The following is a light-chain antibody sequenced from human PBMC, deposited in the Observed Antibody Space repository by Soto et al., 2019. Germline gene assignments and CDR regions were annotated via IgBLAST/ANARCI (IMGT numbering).Light chain of an antibody. Sequence: DIQMTQSPSSLSASVGDRVTITCRASQTIGTYLNWYQQTPGKAPKLLIYVASSLQSGVPSRFSGRGSGTDFTLTISSLQPEDFATYYCQQSFTTPFTFGPGTKVDTK. CDR3: QQSFTTPFT. J-gene: IGKJ3*01. CDR2: VAS. V-gene: IGKV1-39*01. CDR1: QTIGTY.